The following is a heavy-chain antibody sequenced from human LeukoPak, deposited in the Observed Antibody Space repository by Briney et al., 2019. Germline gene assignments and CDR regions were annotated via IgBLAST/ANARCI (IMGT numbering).Heavy chain of an antibody. Sequence: GGSLRLSCAASGFAFSRYSMNWVRQAPGKGLEWVSSISPNSNYIYHADSVKGRFTISRDNAKNSLYLQMNSLRAEDTAVYYCATEYQLLYVLDYWGQGTLVTVSS. D-gene: IGHD2-2*02. CDR1: GFAFSRYS. V-gene: IGHV3-21*01. CDR2: ISPNSNYI. J-gene: IGHJ4*02. CDR3: ATEYQLLYVLDY.